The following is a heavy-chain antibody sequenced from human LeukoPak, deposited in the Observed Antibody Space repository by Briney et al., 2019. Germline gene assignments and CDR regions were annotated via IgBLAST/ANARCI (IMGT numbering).Heavy chain of an antibody. D-gene: IGHD3-9*01. Sequence: SETLSLTCNVSGDYITTTNYYWAWIRQPPGKGLEWIASIFYSGTTYYNPSLKSRVTISMDTSKKQISLRLSSVSATDTAIYYCARRSRLYKHETTGYHDSWGREPGSPSPQ. CDR2: IFYSGTT. J-gene: IGHJ4*02. CDR1: GDYITTTNYY. CDR3: ARRSRLYKHETTGYHDS. V-gene: IGHV4-39*01.